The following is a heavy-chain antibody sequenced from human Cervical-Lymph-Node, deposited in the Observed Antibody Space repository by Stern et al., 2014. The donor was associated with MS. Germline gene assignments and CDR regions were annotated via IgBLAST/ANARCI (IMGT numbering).Heavy chain of an antibody. CDR1: GFSISSLG. Sequence: VQLVESGGGVVQPGRSLRLSCAASGFSISSLGMHWVRQAPGQGLEWVAGISFVGSNKKYGDAVKGRFSISSDNSNNTMYLQMNSLRPEDTAVYYCMGVGDAMDVWGQGTTVIVS. CDR3: MGVGDAMDV. J-gene: IGHJ6*02. CDR2: ISFVGSNK. V-gene: IGHV3-30*03.